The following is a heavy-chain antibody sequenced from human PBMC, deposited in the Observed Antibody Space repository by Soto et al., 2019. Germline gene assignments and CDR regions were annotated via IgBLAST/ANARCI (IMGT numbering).Heavy chain of an antibody. D-gene: IGHD2-2*01. Sequence: QVQLQESGPGLVKPSQTLSLTCTVSGGSISSGGYYWSWIRQHPGKGLEWIGYIYYSGSTYYNPSLKSRVTLSVDTSKNQFSLKLSSVTAADTAVYYCARERGYCSSTSCRYWYFDLWGRGTLVTVSS. V-gene: IGHV4-31*03. J-gene: IGHJ2*01. CDR3: ARERGYCSSTSCRYWYFDL. CDR1: GGSISSGGYY. CDR2: IYYSGST.